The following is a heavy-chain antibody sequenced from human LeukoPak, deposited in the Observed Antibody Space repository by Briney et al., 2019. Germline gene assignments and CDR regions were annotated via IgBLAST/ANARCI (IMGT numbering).Heavy chain of an antibody. CDR1: GDSVSSNSDA. CDR3: ARAQYSSSWYVLGNWFDP. J-gene: IGHJ5*02. Sequence: SQTLSLTCAISGDSVSSNSDAWNWIRQSPSRGLEWLGRTYYRSKWYNDYAVSVKSRITINPDTSKNQFSLQLNSVTPEDTAVYYCARAQYSSSWYVLGNWFDPWGQGTLVTVSS. V-gene: IGHV6-1*01. D-gene: IGHD6-13*01. CDR2: TYYRSKWYN.